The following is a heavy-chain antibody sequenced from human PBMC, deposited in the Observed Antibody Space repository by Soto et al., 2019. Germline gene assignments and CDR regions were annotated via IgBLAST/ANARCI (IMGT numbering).Heavy chain of an antibody. CDR3: ARDLAAADY. D-gene: IGHD6-13*01. CDR1: GYTFTNYY. V-gene: IGHV1-46*01. J-gene: IGHJ4*02. Sequence: GASVKVSCKASGYTFTNYYIHWVRQVPGQGLEWMGIINPTGGSTNYAQKFQGRVILTMDTSTSTVYMELSSLRFEDTAVYYCARDLAAADYWGQGTLVTVSS. CDR2: INPTGGST.